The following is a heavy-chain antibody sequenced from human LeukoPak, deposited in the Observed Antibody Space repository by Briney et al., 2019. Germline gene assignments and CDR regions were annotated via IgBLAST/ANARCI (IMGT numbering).Heavy chain of an antibody. CDR2: IYYSGST. J-gene: IGHJ6*02. CDR1: GGSISSYY. D-gene: IGHD3-3*01. V-gene: IGHV4-59*01. Sequence: ETLSLTCTVSGGSISSYYWSWIRQPPGKGLEWIGYIYYSGSTNYNPSLKSRVTISVDTSKNQFPLKLSSVTAADTAVYYCARDANWSGYYYYGMDVWGQGTTVTVSS. CDR3: ARDANWSGYYYYGMDV.